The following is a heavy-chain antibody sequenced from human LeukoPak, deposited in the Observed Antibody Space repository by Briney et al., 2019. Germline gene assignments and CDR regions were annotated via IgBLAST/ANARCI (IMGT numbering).Heavy chain of an antibody. D-gene: IGHD3-10*02. V-gene: IGHV3-23*01. J-gene: IGHJ6*02. CDR2: ISGSGGST. CDR3: ARHVYPYGMDV. Sequence: GGSLRLSCAASGFTFSSYAMSWVRQAPGKGPGWVAAISGSGGSTYYADSVKGRFTISRDNSKNTLYLHMNSLRAEDTALYYCARHVYPYGMDVWGQGTMVTVSS. CDR1: GFTFSSYA.